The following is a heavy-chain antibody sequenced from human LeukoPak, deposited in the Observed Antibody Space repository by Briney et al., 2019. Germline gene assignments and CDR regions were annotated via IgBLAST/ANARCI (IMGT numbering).Heavy chain of an antibody. CDR3: AKDLLEVAGLNWFDP. Sequence: GGSLRLSCAASGFTFSSYAMSWVRQAPGKGLEWASAISGSGGSTYYADSVKGRFTISRDNSKNTLYLQMNSLRAEDTAVYYCAKDLLEVAGLNWFDPWGQGTLVTVSS. J-gene: IGHJ5*02. V-gene: IGHV3-23*01. D-gene: IGHD6-19*01. CDR2: ISGSGGST. CDR1: GFTFSSYA.